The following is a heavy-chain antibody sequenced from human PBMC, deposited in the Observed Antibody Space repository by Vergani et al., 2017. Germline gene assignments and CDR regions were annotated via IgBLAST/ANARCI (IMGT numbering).Heavy chain of an antibody. D-gene: IGHD3-10*01. V-gene: IGHV1-18*01. CDR1: GYTFTSYG. J-gene: IGHJ4*02. CDR2: ISTYNGNT. CDR3: ARVGYDYGSGSYSPDY. Sequence: QVQLVQSGAEVKKPGASVKVSCKASGYTFTSYGISWVRQAPGQGLEWMGWISTYNGNTNYPQRLQGRVTMTTDTFTSTAYMELRSLRSDDTAVYYCARVGYDYGSGSYSPDYWDQGTLVTVSS.